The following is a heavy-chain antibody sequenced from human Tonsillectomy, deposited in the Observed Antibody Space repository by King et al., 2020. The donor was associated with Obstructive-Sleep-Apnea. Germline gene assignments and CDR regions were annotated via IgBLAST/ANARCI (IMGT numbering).Heavy chain of an antibody. Sequence: VQLVESGGGLVQPGGSLRLSCAASGFTFSSYWMSWVRQAPGKGLEWVANIKQDGSEKYYVDSVKGRFTISRDNAKNSLYLQMNSLRAEDTAVYYCARVRKGPIAAGLDYWGQGTLVTVSS. D-gene: IGHD6-13*01. J-gene: IGHJ4*02. CDR1: GFTFSSYW. V-gene: IGHV3-7*01. CDR2: IKQDGSEK. CDR3: ARVRKGPIAAGLDY.